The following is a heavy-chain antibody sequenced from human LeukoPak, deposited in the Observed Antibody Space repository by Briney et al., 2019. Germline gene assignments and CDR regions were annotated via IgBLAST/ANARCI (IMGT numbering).Heavy chain of an antibody. CDR3: VKDVRHDARGKYFDY. Sequence: PGGSLRLSCAASGFTFSSYWMSWVRQAPGKGLEWVSGISWDSGDVAYADSVKGRFTMSRDNAKNSLYLQMNSLRTEDTAFYYCVKDVRHDARGKYFDYWGQGALVTVSS. CDR1: GFTFSSYW. CDR2: ISWDSGDV. D-gene: IGHD4/OR15-4a*01. J-gene: IGHJ4*02. V-gene: IGHV3-9*01.